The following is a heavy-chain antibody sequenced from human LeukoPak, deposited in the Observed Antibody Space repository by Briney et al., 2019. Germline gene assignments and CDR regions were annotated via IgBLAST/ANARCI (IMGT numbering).Heavy chain of an antibody. D-gene: IGHD2-2*02. Sequence: GSLRLSCAASGFTFSSYSMNWVRQSPGKGLEWIGEIYHNGTLNYNPSLKSRVTISADSFKNHFSLKLTSVTAADTAVYYCATAPILRGEGGEHYKYGMDVWGQGTTVIVSS. CDR1: GFTFSSYSM. CDR3: ATAPILRGEGGEHYKYGMDV. V-gene: IGHV4-4*02. CDR2: IYHNGTL. J-gene: IGHJ6*02.